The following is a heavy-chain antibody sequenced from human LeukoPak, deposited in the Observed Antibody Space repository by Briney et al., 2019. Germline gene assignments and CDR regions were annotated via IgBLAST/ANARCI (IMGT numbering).Heavy chain of an antibody. J-gene: IGHJ4*02. D-gene: IGHD2-21*01. V-gene: IGHV4-59*08. CDR2: IYYTGST. Sequence: SETLSLTCTVSGGSVSNYYWSWIRQPPGKGLEWIGYIYYTGSTNYYPSLKSRVTILLDTSKNQFSLRLSSVTAADTAVYYCARHSVAAPLGDFDSWGQGTLVTVSS. CDR1: GGSVSNYY. CDR3: ARHSVAAPLGDFDS.